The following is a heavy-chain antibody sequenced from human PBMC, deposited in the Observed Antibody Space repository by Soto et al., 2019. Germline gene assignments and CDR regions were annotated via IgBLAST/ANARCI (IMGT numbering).Heavy chain of an antibody. J-gene: IGHJ6*02. CDR1: GGTFSNYA. D-gene: IGHD5-18*01. CDR3: ARAQDTAMVTGNSDYYYYGMDV. CDR2: IIPIFGTA. V-gene: IGHV1-69*13. Sequence: GASVKVSCKASGGTFSNYAISWVRQAPGQGLEWMGGIIPIFGTANYAQKFQGRVTITADESTSTAYMELSSLRSEDTAVYYCARAQDTAMVTGNSDYYYYGMDVWGQGTTVTVSS.